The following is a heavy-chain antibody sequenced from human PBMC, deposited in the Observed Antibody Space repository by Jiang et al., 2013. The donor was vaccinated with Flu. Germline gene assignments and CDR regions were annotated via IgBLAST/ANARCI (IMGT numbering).Heavy chain of an antibody. CDR1: GFSFNNAW. J-gene: IGHJ6*03. D-gene: IGHD4-17*01. V-gene: IGHV3-15*07. CDR2: VKSKTDGGTT. CDR3: TTVGVDSGDYELGYYYYYYMDV. Sequence: VQLVESGGGLVKPGGSLRLSCAASGFSFNNAWMNWVRQVSGKGLEWVGRVKSKTDGGTTDYAAPVKGRFTISRDDSKNTLYLQLNSLKTEDSAVYYCTTVGVDSGDYELGYYYYYYMDV.